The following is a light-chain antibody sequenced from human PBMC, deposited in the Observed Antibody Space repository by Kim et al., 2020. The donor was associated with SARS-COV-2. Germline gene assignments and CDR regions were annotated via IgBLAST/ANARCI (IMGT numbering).Light chain of an antibody. CDR3: CSYAGSSTSL. J-gene: IGLJ1*01. CDR1: SSDVGNYNL. V-gene: IGLV2-23*02. Sequence: QSALTQPASVSGSPGQSITISCTGTSSDVGNYNLVSWYQQHPGKAPKLKIYEVTKRPSGVSNRFSGSKSGNTASLTISGLQAEDEADYYCCSYAGSSTSLFGTGTKVTVL. CDR2: EVT.